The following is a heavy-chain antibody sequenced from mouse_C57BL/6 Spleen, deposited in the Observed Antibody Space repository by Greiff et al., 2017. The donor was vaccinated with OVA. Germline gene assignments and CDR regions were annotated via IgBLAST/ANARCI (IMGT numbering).Heavy chain of an antibody. CDR2: ISDGGSYT. CDR1: GFTFSSYA. CDR3: AREDILFDY. J-gene: IGHJ2*01. D-gene: IGHD3-3*01. Sequence: EVNVVESGGGLVKPGGSLKLSCAASGFTFSSYAMSWVRQTPEKRLEWVATISDGGSYTYYPDNVKGRFTISRDNAKNNLYLQMSHLKSEDTAMYYCAREDILFDYWGQGTTLTVSS. V-gene: IGHV5-4*01.